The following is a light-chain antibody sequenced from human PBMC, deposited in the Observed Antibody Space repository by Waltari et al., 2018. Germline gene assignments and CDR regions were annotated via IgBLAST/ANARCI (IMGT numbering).Light chain of an antibody. CDR2: EDP. CDR1: KLGDKY. Sequence: SYELTQAPSVSVSPGQTASLTCSGDKLGDKYVSWYQPKPGQSPVLVIYEDPTRPSGIPERFSGSNSGDTATLTISGTQAMDEADYYCQACDSTAVVFGGGTKLTVL. V-gene: IGLV3-1*01. J-gene: IGLJ3*02. CDR3: QACDSTAVV.